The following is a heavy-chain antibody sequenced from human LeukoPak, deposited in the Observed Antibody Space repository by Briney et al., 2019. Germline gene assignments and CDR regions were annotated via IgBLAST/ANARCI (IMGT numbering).Heavy chain of an antibody. CDR1: GYIFTTFG. Sequence: ASVKVSCKASGYIFTTFGFTWVRQAPGQGLEWMGWISSNNGNTNYAQNLQGRVTMTTDTLTNTAYMELRSLRSDDTGVYYCVRGDYAANWFDPWGQGTLVTVSS. D-gene: IGHD4/OR15-4a*01. CDR2: ISSNNGNT. J-gene: IGHJ5*02. CDR3: VRGDYAANWFDP. V-gene: IGHV1-18*01.